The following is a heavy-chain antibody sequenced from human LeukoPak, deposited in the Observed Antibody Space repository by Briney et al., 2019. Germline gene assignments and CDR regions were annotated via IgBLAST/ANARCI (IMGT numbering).Heavy chain of an antibody. J-gene: IGHJ6*03. V-gene: IGHV3-23*01. Sequence: GGSLRLSCAASGFSFSSHGMSWVRQAPGKGLEWVSGIIGGAGSTYYADSVKGRFTISRDNSKNSLYLQMNSLRAEDTAVYYCASVVAGTRGYYYYMDVWGKGTTVTVSS. CDR1: GFSFSSHG. CDR2: IIGGAGST. CDR3: ASVVAGTRGYYYYMDV. D-gene: IGHD6-19*01.